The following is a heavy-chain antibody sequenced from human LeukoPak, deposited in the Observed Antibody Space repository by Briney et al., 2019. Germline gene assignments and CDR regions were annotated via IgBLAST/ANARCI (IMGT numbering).Heavy chain of an antibody. CDR3: ARCIQLERRGEYYYYYGMDV. D-gene: IGHD1-1*01. Sequence: GASVKVSCKASGATFGTYAITWVRQAPGKGLEWMGGIIPFYGITNYAEKFQGRVTITADKSTNTAYMEVDSLKSEDSAMYFCARCIQLERRGEYYYYYGMDVWGRGTTVTVSS. CDR1: GATFGTYA. CDR2: IIPFYGIT. J-gene: IGHJ6*04. V-gene: IGHV1-69*10.